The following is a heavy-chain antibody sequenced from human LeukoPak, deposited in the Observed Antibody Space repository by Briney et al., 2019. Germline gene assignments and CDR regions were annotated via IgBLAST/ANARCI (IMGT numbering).Heavy chain of an antibody. Sequence: GGSLRLSCAASGFTFSSYSMNWVRQAPGKGLEWVSSISSSSSYIYYADSVKGRFTISRDNAKNSLYLQMNSLRAEDTAVHYCARDLVSTEGYWGQGTLVTVSS. CDR2: ISSSSSYI. J-gene: IGHJ4*02. D-gene: IGHD6-6*01. CDR1: GFTFSSYS. V-gene: IGHV3-21*01. CDR3: ARDLVSTEGY.